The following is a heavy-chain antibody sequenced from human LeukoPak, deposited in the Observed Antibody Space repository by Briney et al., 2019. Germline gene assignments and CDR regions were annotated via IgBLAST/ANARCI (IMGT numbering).Heavy chain of an antibody. Sequence: PGGSLRLSFAASGFTFSSYGMHWVRQAPGKGLEWVAVIWHDGSSIYYVDSVKGRFTISRDNSKNTLYLQMNSLRVEDTAVYYCATELPRYCSATSCYLDYWGQGTLVTVSS. CDR2: IWHDGSSI. D-gene: IGHD2-2*01. CDR1: GFTFSSYG. J-gene: IGHJ4*02. CDR3: ATELPRYCSATSCYLDY. V-gene: IGHV3-33*01.